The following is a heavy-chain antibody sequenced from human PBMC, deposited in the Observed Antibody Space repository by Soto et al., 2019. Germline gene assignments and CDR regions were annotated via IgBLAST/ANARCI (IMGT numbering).Heavy chain of an antibody. CDR3: AKDMGVVRIAVAGSDAFDI. J-gene: IGHJ3*02. CDR1: GFTFDDYA. Sequence: PGGSLRLSCAASGFTFDDYAMHWVRQAPGKGLEWVSGISWNSGSIGYADSVKGRFTISRDNAKNSLYLQMNSLRAEDTALYYCAKDMGVVRIAVAGSDAFDIWGQGTMVTVSS. D-gene: IGHD6-19*01. V-gene: IGHV3-9*01. CDR2: ISWNSGSI.